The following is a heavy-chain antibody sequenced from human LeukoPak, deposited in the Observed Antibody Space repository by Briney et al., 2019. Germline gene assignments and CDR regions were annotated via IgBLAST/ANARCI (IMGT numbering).Heavy chain of an antibody. CDR2: ISGSDGST. J-gene: IGHJ4*02. V-gene: IGHV3-23*01. D-gene: IGHD2-15*01. CDR1: GFTFSNYA. CDR3: AKSKVVAATMGRFDY. Sequence: GGSLRLSCAASGFTFSNYAMNWVRQAPGKGLEWVSVISGSDGSTYYADSVKGRFTISRDNSKNTLYLQMNSLRAEDTAVYYCAKSKVVAATMGRFDYRGQGTLVTVSS.